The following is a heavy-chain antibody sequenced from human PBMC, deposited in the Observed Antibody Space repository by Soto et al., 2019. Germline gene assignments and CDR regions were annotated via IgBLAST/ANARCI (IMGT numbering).Heavy chain of an antibody. V-gene: IGHV3-23*01. J-gene: IGHJ5*01. CDR1: GFRFRTRA. D-gene: IGHD1-26*01. CDR3: TTHEAGAPWAGGFDS. CDR2: IRPGGDST. Sequence: LRLSCAASGFRFRTRAMSWVRQAPGKGLEWVASIRPGGDSTYYADSVKGRFAVSRDNSNVTLYLQMDSLRVEDTAIYYCTTHEAGAPWAGGFDSWGQGTLVTVSS.